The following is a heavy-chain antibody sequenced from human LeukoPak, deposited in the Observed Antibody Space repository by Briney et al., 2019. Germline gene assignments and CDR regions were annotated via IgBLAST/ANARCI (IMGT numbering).Heavy chain of an antibody. J-gene: IGHJ4*02. V-gene: IGHV3-74*01. D-gene: IGHD3-10*01. CDR3: ARGGRFGELSSSL. CDR1: GFTFSSYW. CDR2: INTDGSST. Sequence: GGSLRLSCAASGFTFSSYWMHWVRQAPGKGLAWVSRINTDGSSTSNADSVKGRFTVSRDNAKNTLYLQLSSLRAEDTAVYYCARGGRFGELSSSLWGQGTLVTVSS.